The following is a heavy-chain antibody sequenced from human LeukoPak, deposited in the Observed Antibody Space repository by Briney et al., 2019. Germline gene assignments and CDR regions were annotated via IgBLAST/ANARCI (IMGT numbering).Heavy chain of an antibody. CDR1: GFTFSSYA. Sequence: GGSLRLSCAASGFTFSSYAMHWVRQAPGKGLEWVAVISYDGSNKYYADSVKGRFTISRDNSKNTLYLQVNSLRAEDTAVYYCARDGYDFWSGYQDPQYYFDYWGQGTLVTVSS. CDR2: ISYDGSNK. CDR3: ARDGYDFWSGYQDPQYYFDY. J-gene: IGHJ4*02. V-gene: IGHV3-30*01. D-gene: IGHD3-3*01.